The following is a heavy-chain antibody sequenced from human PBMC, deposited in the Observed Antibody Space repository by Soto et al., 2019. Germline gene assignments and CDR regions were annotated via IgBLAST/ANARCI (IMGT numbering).Heavy chain of an antibody. CDR2: ITSSGSSI. CDR1: GFTFSSYE. Sequence: EVQLVESGGGLVQPGGSLRLSCAASGFTFSSYEMNWVRQAPGKGLEWVSYITSSGSSIYYADSVKGRFTISRDNAKNSLYLQMNNLSAEDTAVYYCASRGSSGYYWGRDYWGQGTLVTVSS. V-gene: IGHV3-48*03. D-gene: IGHD3-22*01. J-gene: IGHJ4*02. CDR3: ASRGSSGYYWGRDY.